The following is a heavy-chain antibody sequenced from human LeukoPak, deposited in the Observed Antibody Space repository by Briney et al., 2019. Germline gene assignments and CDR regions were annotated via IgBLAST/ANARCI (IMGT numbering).Heavy chain of an antibody. V-gene: IGHV1-18*01. J-gene: IGHJ4*02. D-gene: IGHD6-19*01. CDR1: GYXFTSGG. CDR2: ISPYNGNT. Sequence: GASVTVSCKASGYXFTSGGMTWVRQAPGQGLEWMAWISPYNGNTRYVQKLQGRVTMTTDTSTSTAYMELRSLRCDDTAVYYCARAGSGSGWYFDYWGQGTLVTVSA. CDR3: ARAGSGSGWYFDY.